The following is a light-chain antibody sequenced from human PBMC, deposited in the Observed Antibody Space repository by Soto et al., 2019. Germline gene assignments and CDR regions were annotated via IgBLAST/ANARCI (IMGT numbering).Light chain of an antibody. CDR2: KVS. V-gene: IGKV2-30*01. CDR1: QSLVFSDGNTF. CDR3: MQGSHWPPRYT. J-gene: IGKJ2*01. Sequence: DVVMTQSPLSLPVTLGQPASISCRSSQSLVFSDGNTFFNWFHQRPGQSPRRLIYKVSKRDSGVRDXFXVSESATDFTLRISRVEAEDVGVYYCMQGSHWPPRYTFGQGTKLEIK.